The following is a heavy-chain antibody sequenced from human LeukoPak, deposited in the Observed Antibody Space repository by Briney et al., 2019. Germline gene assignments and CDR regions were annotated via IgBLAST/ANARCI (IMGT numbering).Heavy chain of an antibody. J-gene: IGHJ4*02. CDR1: GFTFSSYA. V-gene: IGHV3-23*01. CDR3: AKHEVGQWTNFDY. D-gene: IGHD6-19*01. CDR2: ISGSGGST. Sequence: PGGSLRLSCAASGFTFSSYAMSWVRQAPGKGLEWVSAISGSGGSTYYADSVKGRFTISRDNSKNTLYLQMNSLRPEDTAVYYCAKHEVGQWTNFDYWGQGTLVTVSS.